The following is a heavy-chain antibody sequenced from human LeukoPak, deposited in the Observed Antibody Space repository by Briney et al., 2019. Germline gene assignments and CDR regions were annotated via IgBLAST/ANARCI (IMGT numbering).Heavy chain of an antibody. CDR3: ARGMTVTTSFDY. CDR1: GGTFSSYA. D-gene: IGHD4-17*01. J-gene: IGHJ4*02. Sequence: SVKVSCKASGGTFSSYAISWVRQAPGQGLEWMGGIIPIFGTANYALKFQGRVTITTDESTSTAYMELSSLRSEDTAVYYCARGMTVTTSFDYWGQGTLVTVSS. V-gene: IGHV1-69*05. CDR2: IIPIFGTA.